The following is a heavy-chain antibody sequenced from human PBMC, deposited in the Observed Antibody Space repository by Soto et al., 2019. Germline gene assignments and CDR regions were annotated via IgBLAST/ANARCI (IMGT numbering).Heavy chain of an antibody. V-gene: IGHV3-74*03. CDR2: IKNDGTGT. Sequence: EVQLVESGGGLIQPGGSLTLSCAASGFTFSDYWMHWVRQAPGKGLDWVSRIKNDGTGTLYAGSVKGRLSISRDNAKNTVYLQMNNLRVEDTAVYYCVRGDGDYHDGNGYLGRHWGQGTLVTVSS. CDR1: GFTFSDYW. J-gene: IGHJ4*02. CDR3: VRGDGDYHDGNGYLGRH. D-gene: IGHD5-18*01.